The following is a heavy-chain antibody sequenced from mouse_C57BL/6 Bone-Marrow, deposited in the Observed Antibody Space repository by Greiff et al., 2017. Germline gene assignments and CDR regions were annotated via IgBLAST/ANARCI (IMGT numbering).Heavy chain of an antibody. CDR3: ARDDSAWVAY. CDR2: INPGSGGT. V-gene: IGHV1-54*01. D-gene: IGHD2-4*01. Sequence: QVQLQQSGAELVRPGTSVKVSCKASGYAFTNYLIEWVKQRPGQGLEWIGVINPGSGGTNYNEKFKGKATLTADKSSSTAYMQLSSLTSEDSAVYFCARDDSAWVAYWGQGTLVTVSA. CDR1: GYAFTNYL. J-gene: IGHJ3*01.